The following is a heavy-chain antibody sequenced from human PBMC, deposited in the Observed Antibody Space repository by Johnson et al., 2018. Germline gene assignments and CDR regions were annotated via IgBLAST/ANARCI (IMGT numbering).Heavy chain of an antibody. J-gene: IGHJ3*01. Sequence: EVQLVESGGGLVQPGGSLRLSCVASGVSFSSHAMTWVRQAPGKGLGWVSVVLPDGYSKYADSVTGRFTIARDNSKNTLYLQTNSLKGEDPAIYYCAKERVERRVGFDVWGQGTMVTVSS. D-gene: IGHD1-1*01. CDR2: VLPDGYS. V-gene: IGHV3-23*04. CDR3: AKERVERRVGFDV. CDR1: GVSFSSHA.